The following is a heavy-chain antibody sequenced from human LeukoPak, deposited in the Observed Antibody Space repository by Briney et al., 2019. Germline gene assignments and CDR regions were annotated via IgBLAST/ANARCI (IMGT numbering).Heavy chain of an antibody. CDR3: ARDPQLLWFGVGGQYYYYMDV. CDR2: ISAYNGNT. CDR1: GYTFTSYG. Sequence: GASVKASCKASGYTFTSYGISWVRQAPGQGLEWMGWISAYNGNTNYAQKLQGRVTMTTDTSTSTAYMELRSLRSDDTAVYYCARDPQLLWFGVGGQYYYYMDVWGKGTTVTVSS. D-gene: IGHD3-10*01. V-gene: IGHV1-18*01. J-gene: IGHJ6*03.